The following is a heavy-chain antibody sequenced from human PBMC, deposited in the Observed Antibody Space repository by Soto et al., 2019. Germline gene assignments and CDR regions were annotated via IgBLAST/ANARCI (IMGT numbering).Heavy chain of an antibody. J-gene: IGHJ4*02. CDR2: IWYDGSNK. Sequence: GGSLRLSCAASGFTFSNYGMHWVRQAPGKGLEWVAVIWYDGSNKYYADSVKGRFTISRDNSKLFLQMNSLRAEDTAVYYCARDRYGANSPFDCWGQGTLVTV. CDR3: ARDRYGANSPFDC. D-gene: IGHD4-17*01. V-gene: IGHV3-33*01. CDR1: GFTFSNYG.